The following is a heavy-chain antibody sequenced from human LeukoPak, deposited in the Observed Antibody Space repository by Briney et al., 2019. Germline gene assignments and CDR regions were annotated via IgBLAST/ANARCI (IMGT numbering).Heavy chain of an antibody. CDR3: ARVRRGHYDSSGYYDY. D-gene: IGHD3-22*01. V-gene: IGHV1-69*13. Sequence: ASVKVSCKASGGTFSSYAISWVRQAPGQGLEWMGGIIPIFGTANYAQKFQGRVTITADESTSTAYMELSSLRSEDTAVYYCARVRRGHYDSSGYYDYWGQGTLVTVSS. CDR2: IIPIFGTA. CDR1: GGTFSSYA. J-gene: IGHJ4*02.